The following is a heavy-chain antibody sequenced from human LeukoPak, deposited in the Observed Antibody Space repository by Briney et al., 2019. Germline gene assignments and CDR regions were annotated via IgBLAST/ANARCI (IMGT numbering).Heavy chain of an antibody. D-gene: IGHD1-1*01. J-gene: IGHJ4*02. Sequence: GGSLRLSCAASGFTFSSYTMYWVRQAPGKGLEYVSAISSNGGSTYYANSVKGRFTISRDNSKNTLYLQMGSLRGEDMAVYYCAREVNWRFDYWGQGTLVTASS. CDR1: GFTFSSYT. CDR2: ISSNGGST. CDR3: AREVNWRFDY. V-gene: IGHV3-64*01.